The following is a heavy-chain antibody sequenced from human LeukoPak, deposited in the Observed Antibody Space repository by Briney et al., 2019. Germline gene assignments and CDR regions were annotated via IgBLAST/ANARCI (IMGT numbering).Heavy chain of an antibody. CDR1: GFTFSSYW. V-gene: IGHV3-7*01. CDR3: ARFLSATNRRFDP. Sequence: GGSLRLSFAASGFTFSSYWMSWVRQAPGKGLEWVANIKQDGSEKYYVDSVKGRFTISRDNAKNSLYLQMNSLRAEDTAVYYCARFLSATNRRFDPWGQGTLVTVSS. D-gene: IGHD1-26*01. J-gene: IGHJ5*02. CDR2: IKQDGSEK.